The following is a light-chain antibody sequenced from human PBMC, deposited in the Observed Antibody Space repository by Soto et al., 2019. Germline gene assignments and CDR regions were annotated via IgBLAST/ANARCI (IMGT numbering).Light chain of an antibody. CDR1: QGISSY. CDR2: AAS. J-gene: IGKJ1*01. CDR3: QPSYSYPVT. V-gene: IGKV1-8*01. Sequence: AIRMTQSPSSLSASTGDRVTITCRASQGISSYLAWYQQKPGKAPKLLIYAASTLQSGVPSRFSGSGSGTDFTLTISCLQSEDFATYYCQPSYSYPVTFGQGTKVEIK.